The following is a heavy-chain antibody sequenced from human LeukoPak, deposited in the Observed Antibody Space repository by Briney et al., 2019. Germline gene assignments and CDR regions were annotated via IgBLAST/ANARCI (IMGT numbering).Heavy chain of an antibody. D-gene: IGHD3-10*01. Sequence: PGGSLRLSCAASGFTFSNYWMSWVRQAPGKGLEWVANIKQDGSEKYYVDSVKGRFTISRDNAKNSLYLQMNSLRAEDTAVYYCAREGHYGSGSYGLDYWGQGTLVTVSS. J-gene: IGHJ4*02. CDR3: AREGHYGSGSYGLDY. CDR1: GFTFSNYW. CDR2: IKQDGSEK. V-gene: IGHV3-7*01.